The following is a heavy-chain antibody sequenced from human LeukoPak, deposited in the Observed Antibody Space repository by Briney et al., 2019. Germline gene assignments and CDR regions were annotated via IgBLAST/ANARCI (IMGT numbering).Heavy chain of an antibody. Sequence: GGSLRLSCAASGFTFSNYAMSWVRQAPGKGLEWVSGIRGSGDRAYYADSVKGRFTISRDNSKNTLYLQMSSLRAEDTAVYYCAKTYSDYDFADYWGQGTLVTVSS. CDR3: AKTYSDYDFADY. J-gene: IGHJ4*02. D-gene: IGHD5-12*01. CDR1: GFTFSNYA. V-gene: IGHV3-23*01. CDR2: IRGSGDRA.